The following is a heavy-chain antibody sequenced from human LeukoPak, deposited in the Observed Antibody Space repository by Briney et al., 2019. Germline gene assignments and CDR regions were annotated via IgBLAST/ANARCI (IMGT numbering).Heavy chain of an antibody. V-gene: IGHV3-33*01. CDR2: IWNDASHD. J-gene: IGHJ6*02. CDR1: GFTFSTYG. CDR3: ARGQSTSGAAADSGIYYYYGMDV. Sequence: GGSLTLSCAASGFTFSTYGMHWVRPAPGKGLEWVAVIWNDASHDNYADSVRGRFTISRDNSKNTLSLQMNSLRAEDTAVYYCARGQSTSGAAADSGIYYYYGMDVWGQGTTVTVSS. D-gene: IGHD6-13*01.